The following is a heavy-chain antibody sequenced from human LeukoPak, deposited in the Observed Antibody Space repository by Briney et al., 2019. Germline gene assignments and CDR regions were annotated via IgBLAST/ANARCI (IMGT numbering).Heavy chain of an antibody. J-gene: IGHJ4*02. CDR3: TRNDRPDSSGYFITPDY. Sequence: GRSLRLSCTSSGFTFGDYAMSWVRQAPGKGLEWVGFIRSRAYGGTTEYAASAKGRFTISRDDSKSIAYLQMNSLKTEGTAVYYCTRNDRPDSSGYFITPDYWGQGTLVTVSS. V-gene: IGHV3-49*04. CDR1: GFTFGDYA. D-gene: IGHD3-22*01. CDR2: IRSRAYGGTT.